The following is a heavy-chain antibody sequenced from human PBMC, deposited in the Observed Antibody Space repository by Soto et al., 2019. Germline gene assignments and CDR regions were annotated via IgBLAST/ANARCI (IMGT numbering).Heavy chain of an antibody. CDR1: GFTFSSYG. D-gene: IGHD6-13*01. V-gene: IGHV3-30*18. J-gene: IGHJ6*02. CDR3: AKLAAGTLHYYYYGMDV. Sequence: QVQLVESGGGVVQPGRSLRLSCAASGFTFSSYGMHWVRQAPGKGLEWVAVISYDGSNKYYADSVKGRFTISRDNSKNTLYLQMNSLRAEDTAVYYCAKLAAGTLHYYYYGMDVWGQGTTVTVSS. CDR2: ISYDGSNK.